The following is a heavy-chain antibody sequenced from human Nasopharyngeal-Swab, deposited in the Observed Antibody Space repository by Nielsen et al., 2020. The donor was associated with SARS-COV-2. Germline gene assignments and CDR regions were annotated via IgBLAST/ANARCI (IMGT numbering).Heavy chain of an antibody. V-gene: IGHV1-24*01. D-gene: IGHD2-15*01. CDR3: ATNVRKVADVFDY. CDR1: GYTLTELS. J-gene: IGHJ4*02. Sequence: ASVKVSCKVSGYTLTELSMHWLGQAPGKGLEWMGGFDPEDGETIYAQKFQGRVTMTEDTSTETAYMELSSLRSEDTAVYYCATNVRKVADVFDYWGQGTLVTVSS. CDR2: FDPEDGET.